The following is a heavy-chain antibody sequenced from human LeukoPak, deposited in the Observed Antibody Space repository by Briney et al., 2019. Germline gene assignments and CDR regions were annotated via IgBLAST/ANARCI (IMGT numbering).Heavy chain of an antibody. CDR2: FGPEDGET. J-gene: IGHJ4*02. D-gene: IGHD2-15*01. CDR1: GYTLTELS. CDR3: ATDLGYCSGGSCYSGSG. V-gene: IGHV1-24*01. Sequence: ASVKVSCKVSGYTLTELSMHWVRQAPGKGLEWMGGFGPEDGETIYAQKFQGRVTMTEDTSTDTAYMELSSLRSEDTAVYYCATDLGYCSGGSCYSGSGWGQGTLVTVSS.